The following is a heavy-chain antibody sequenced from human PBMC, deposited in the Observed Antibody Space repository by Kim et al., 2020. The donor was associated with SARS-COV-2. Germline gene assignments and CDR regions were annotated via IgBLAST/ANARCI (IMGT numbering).Heavy chain of an antibody. CDR3: ARDWRSGYAENDAFDI. D-gene: IGHD3-3*01. CDR2: IWYDGSNK. CDR1: GFTFSSYG. J-gene: IGHJ3*02. Sequence: GGSLRLSCAASGFTFSSYGMHWVRQAPGKGLEWVAVIWYDGSNKYYADSVKGRFTISRDNSKNTLYLQMNSLRAEDTAVYYCARDWRSGYAENDAFDIWGQGTMVTVSS. V-gene: IGHV3-33*01.